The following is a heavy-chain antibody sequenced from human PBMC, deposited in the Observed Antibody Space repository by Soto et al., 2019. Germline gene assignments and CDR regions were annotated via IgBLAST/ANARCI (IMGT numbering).Heavy chain of an antibody. Sequence: QVQLVQSWAEVKKPGSSVKVSCKTSGGTFSRHPISWVRQAPGQGLEWMGGIIPFSHTTTYAQKFQGRVTISADESTSTAYMALSSLTSDDTAVYYCTREGYKYGRPANFDSWGQGTLVTVSS. CDR2: IIPFSHTT. J-gene: IGHJ4*02. V-gene: IGHV1-69*01. CDR1: GGTFSRHP. D-gene: IGHD5-18*01. CDR3: TREGYKYGRPANFDS.